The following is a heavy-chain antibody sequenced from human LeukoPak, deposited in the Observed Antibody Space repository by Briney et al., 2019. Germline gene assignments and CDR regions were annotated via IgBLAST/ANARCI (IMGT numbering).Heavy chain of an antibody. Sequence: PGGSLRLSCAASGFTFSSYSMNWVRQAPGKGLEWVSSISSSSSYIYYADSVKGRFTISRDNAKNSLYLQMNSLRAEDTAVYYCARALGSGLYYYGMDVWGQGTTVTVSS. CDR1: GFTFSSYS. CDR3: ARALGSGLYYYGMDV. V-gene: IGHV3-21*01. D-gene: IGHD5-12*01. J-gene: IGHJ6*02. CDR2: ISSSSSYI.